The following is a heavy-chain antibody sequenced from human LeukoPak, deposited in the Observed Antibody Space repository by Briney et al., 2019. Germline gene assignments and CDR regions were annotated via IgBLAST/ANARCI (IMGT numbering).Heavy chain of an antibody. CDR1: GYTFTGYY. CDR2: INPNSGGT. D-gene: IGHD3-3*01. Sequence: GASVKVSCKASGYTFTGYYMHWVRQAPGQGLERMGWINPNSGGTNYAQKFQGRVTMTRDTSISTAYMELSRLRSDDTAVYYCARGSRITIFGVVGYWFDPWGQGTLVTVSS. J-gene: IGHJ5*02. CDR3: ARGSRITIFGVVGYWFDP. V-gene: IGHV1-2*02.